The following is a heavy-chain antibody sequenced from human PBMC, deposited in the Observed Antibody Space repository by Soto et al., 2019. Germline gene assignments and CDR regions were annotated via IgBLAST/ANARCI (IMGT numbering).Heavy chain of an antibody. CDR3: ARGGVTAMATLEYYYYGMDV. V-gene: IGHV1-69*13. D-gene: IGHD5-18*01. CDR1: GGTFSSYA. CDR2: IIPIFGTA. Sequence: GASVKVSCKASGGTFSSYAISWVRQAPGQGLEWMGGIIPIFGTANYAQKFQGRVTITADESTSTAYMELSSLRSEDTAVYYCARGGVTAMATLEYYYYGMDVWGQGTTVTVSS. J-gene: IGHJ6*02.